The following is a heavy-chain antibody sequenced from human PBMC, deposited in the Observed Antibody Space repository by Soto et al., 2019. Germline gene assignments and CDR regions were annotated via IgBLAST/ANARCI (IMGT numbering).Heavy chain of an antibody. J-gene: IGHJ4*01. D-gene: IGHD1-1*01. CDR2: MNPNSGNT. CDR3: ASGHDAYKVRY. CDR1: GYTFTSYD. Sequence: ASVKVSCKASGYTFTSYDINWVRQATGQGLEYLGWMNPNSGNTAYVQKFQGRVTMTWDTSITTAYMELSSLRSEDTAVYFCASGHDAYKVRYWG. V-gene: IGHV1-8*01.